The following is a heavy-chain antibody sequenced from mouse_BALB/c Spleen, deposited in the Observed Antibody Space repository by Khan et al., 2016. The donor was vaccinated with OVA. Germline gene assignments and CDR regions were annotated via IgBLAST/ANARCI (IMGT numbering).Heavy chain of an antibody. CDR1: GFSLTNYG. CDR3: ARQPYYHYYVMDY. J-gene: IGHJ4*01. CDR2: IWSDGST. V-gene: IGHV2-6-1*01. D-gene: IGHD2-10*01. Sequence: VQLQESGPGLVAPSQSLSITCTISGFSLTNYGVHWVRLPPGKGLEWLVVIWSDGSTTYNSALKSRLSISKDNSKSQVFLKMNSLQTDDTAMYSCARQPYYHYYVMDYWGQGTSVTVSS.